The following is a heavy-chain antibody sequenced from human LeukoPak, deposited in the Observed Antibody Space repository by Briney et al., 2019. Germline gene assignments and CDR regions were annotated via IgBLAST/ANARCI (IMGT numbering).Heavy chain of an antibody. CDR3: ARDSPPAHCSGGSCYFDY. Sequence: PSETLSLTCTVSGGSISSNSYYWGWIRQPAGTGLEWIGRIYTSGSTDYNPSLKSRVTISKNTTKKEFSLKLSSVTAADTAVYYCARDSPPAHCSGGSCYFDYWGQGTLVTVSS. V-gene: IGHV4-61*02. D-gene: IGHD2-15*01. CDR1: GGSISSNSYY. CDR2: IYTSGST. J-gene: IGHJ4*02.